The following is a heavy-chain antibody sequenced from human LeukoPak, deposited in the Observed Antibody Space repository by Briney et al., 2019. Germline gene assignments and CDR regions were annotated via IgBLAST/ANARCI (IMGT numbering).Heavy chain of an antibody. CDR1: GFTFSSYA. J-gene: IGHJ5*02. CDR2: ISGSGGST. V-gene: IGHV3-23*01. Sequence: GGSLRLSCAASGFTFSSYAMSWVRQAPGKGLEWVSAISGSGGSTYYADSVKGRFTISRDNPKNTLYLQMNSLRAEDTAVYYCAKDLSLDIVVVPAANPWGQGTLVTVSS. D-gene: IGHD2-2*03. CDR3: AKDLSLDIVVVPAANP.